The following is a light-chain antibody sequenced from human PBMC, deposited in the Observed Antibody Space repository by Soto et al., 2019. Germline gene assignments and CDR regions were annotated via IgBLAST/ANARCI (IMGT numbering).Light chain of an antibody. CDR3: QQRNVCPPIT. CDR2: DAS. CDR1: QSIRPS. Sequence: EVVLTQSPATLSLSPGERATLSCRARQSIRPSLAWYQQKPGQAPRLVIFDASNRANGVPARFGGSGSGTDFTLTINSLEPEDFAVYYCQQRNVCPPITFGQGTRLEI. J-gene: IGKJ5*01. V-gene: IGKV3-11*01.